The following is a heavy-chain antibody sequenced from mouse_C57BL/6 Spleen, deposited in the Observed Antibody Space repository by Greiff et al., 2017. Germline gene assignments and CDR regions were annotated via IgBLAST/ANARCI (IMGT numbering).Heavy chain of an antibody. D-gene: IGHD2-5*01. CDR3: ARGYYYSKGWFAY. J-gene: IGHJ3*01. CDR2: IYPGRGST. CDR1: GYTLTSYW. V-gene: IGHV1-55*01. Sequence: QVQLQQPGAELVKPGASVKMSCKASGYTLTSYWITWGKQRPGPGLEWIGDIYPGRGSTNYNAKFQSKATLTVDTAASTAYMQHSSLTSEYSAVYYCARGYYYSKGWFAYGGQGTLVTVAA.